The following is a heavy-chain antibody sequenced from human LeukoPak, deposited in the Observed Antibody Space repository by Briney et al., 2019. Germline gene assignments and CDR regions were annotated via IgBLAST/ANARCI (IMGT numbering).Heavy chain of an antibody. D-gene: IGHD3-22*01. CDR3: ARLFADSSGYYYSAYMDV. J-gene: IGHJ6*03. Sequence: GESLKISCKGSGYSFNSYWIGWVRQTPGKGLEWMGIIYPYDSDTRYSPSFQGQVTISADKSISTAYLQWSSLKASDTAMYYCARLFADSSGYYYSAYMDVWGKGTTVTISS. V-gene: IGHV5-51*01. CDR1: GYSFNSYW. CDR2: IYPYDSDT.